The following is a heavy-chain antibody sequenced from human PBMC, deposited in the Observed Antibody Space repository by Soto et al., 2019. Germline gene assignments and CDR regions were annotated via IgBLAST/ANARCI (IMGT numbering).Heavy chain of an antibody. D-gene: IGHD3-3*01. V-gene: IGHV4-38-2*01. CDR2: IYHSGST. Sequence: SETLSLTCAVSGYSISSGYYWGWIRQPPGKGLEWIGSIYHSGSTYYNPSLKSRVTISVDTSKNQFSLKLSSVTAADTAVYYCARISITIFAGAFDIWGQGTMVTVSS. CDR1: GYSISSGYY. J-gene: IGHJ3*02. CDR3: ARISITIFAGAFDI.